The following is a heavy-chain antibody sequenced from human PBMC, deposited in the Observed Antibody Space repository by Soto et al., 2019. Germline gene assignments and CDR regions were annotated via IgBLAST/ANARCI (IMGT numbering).Heavy chain of an antibody. D-gene: IGHD1-26*01. CDR3: AKDSTYSGSYYVVDY. J-gene: IGHJ4*02. Sequence: PGGSLRLSCAASGFTFSSYAMSWVRHAPGKGLEWVSAISGSGGSTYYADSVKGRITISRDNSKNTLYLQMNSLRAEDTAVYYCAKDSTYSGSYYVVDYWGQGTLVTVSS. CDR2: ISGSGGST. V-gene: IGHV3-23*01. CDR1: GFTFSSYA.